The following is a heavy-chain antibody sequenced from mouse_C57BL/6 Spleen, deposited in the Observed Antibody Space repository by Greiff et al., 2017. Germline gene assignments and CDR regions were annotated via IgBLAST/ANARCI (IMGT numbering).Heavy chain of an antibody. D-gene: IGHD3-2*01. Sequence: EVKLQESGGGLVQPGGSLKLSCAASGFTFSDYYMYWVRQTPEKRLEWVAYISNGGGSTYYPDTVKGRFTISRDNAKNTLYLQMSRLKSEDTAMYYCARHEDKGYFDVWGTGTTVTVSS. J-gene: IGHJ1*03. CDR2: ISNGGGST. CDR1: GFTFSDYY. CDR3: ARHEDKGYFDV. V-gene: IGHV5-12*01.